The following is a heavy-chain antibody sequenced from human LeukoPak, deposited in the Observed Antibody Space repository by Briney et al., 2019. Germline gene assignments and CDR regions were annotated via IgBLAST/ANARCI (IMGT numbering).Heavy chain of an antibody. Sequence: GGSLRLSCAASGFTFNNYGMHWVRQAPGKGLEWVAVISYDGRNIHYPDSVKGRFTISRDISTDTLWLQMDSLRTEDTAVYYCARDLKQLGPIAARPGNFDYWGQGTLVTVSS. D-gene: IGHD6-6*01. CDR2: ISYDGRNI. CDR1: GFTFNNYG. V-gene: IGHV3-30*03. CDR3: ARDLKQLGPIAARPGNFDY. J-gene: IGHJ4*02.